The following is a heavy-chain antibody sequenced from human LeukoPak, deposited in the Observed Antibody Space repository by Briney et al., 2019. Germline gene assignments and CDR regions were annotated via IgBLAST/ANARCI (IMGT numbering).Heavy chain of an antibody. CDR3: AKGAKDYDFWSGYQNGYFDY. Sequence: GGSLRLSCAASGFTFSSYAMSWVRQAPGKGLEWVSAISGSGGSTYYADSVKGRFTISGDNSKNTLYLQMNSLRAEDTAVYYCAKGAKDYDFWSGYQNGYFDYWGQGTLVTVSS. D-gene: IGHD3-3*01. CDR1: GFTFSSYA. CDR2: ISGSGGST. J-gene: IGHJ4*02. V-gene: IGHV3-23*01.